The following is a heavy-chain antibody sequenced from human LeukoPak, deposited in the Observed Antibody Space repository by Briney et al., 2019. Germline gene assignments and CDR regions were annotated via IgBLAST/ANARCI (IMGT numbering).Heavy chain of an antibody. CDR3: ARVDREGATRTYYYGMDV. Sequence: SETLSLTCTVSGGSISSSSYYWGWIRQPPGKGLEWIGSIYYSGSTYYNPSLKSRVTISVDMSKNQFSLKLSSVTAADTAVYYCARVDREGATRTYYYGMDVWGQGTTVTVSS. CDR1: GGSISSSSYY. D-gene: IGHD1-26*01. V-gene: IGHV4-39*07. J-gene: IGHJ6*02. CDR2: IYYSGST.